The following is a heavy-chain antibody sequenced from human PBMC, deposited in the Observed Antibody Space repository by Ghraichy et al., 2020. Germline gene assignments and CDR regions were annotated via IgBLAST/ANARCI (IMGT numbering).Heavy chain of an antibody. CDR2: IYHSGST. CDR1: GYSISSGYY. V-gene: IGHV4-38-2*01. D-gene: IGHD6-6*01. CDR3: ARVRGIAARPWDY. J-gene: IGHJ4*02. Sequence: SETLSLTCAVSGYSISSGYYWGWIRQPPGKGLEWIGSIYHSGSTYYNPSLKSRVTISVDTSKNQFSLKLSSVTAADTAVYYCARVRGIAARPWDYWGQGTLVTVSS.